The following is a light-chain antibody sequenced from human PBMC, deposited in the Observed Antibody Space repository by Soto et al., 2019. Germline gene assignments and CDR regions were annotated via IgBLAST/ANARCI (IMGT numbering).Light chain of an antibody. CDR3: SSYTSSSLWV. V-gene: IGLV2-14*03. CDR1: SSDVGGYNY. J-gene: IGLJ3*02. CDR2: EVN. Sequence: QSALTQPASVSGSPGQSITISCTGTSSDVGGYNYVSWYQQHPGKAPKLMIYEVNNRPSGFSNRFSGSKSGNTASLTISGLQAEDEADYYCSSYTSSSLWVFGGGTKLTVL.